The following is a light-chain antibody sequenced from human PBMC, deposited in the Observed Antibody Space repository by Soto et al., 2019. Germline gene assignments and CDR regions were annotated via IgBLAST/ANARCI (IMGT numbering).Light chain of an antibody. CDR1: QSVSSN. CDR2: GAS. Sequence: IVMTQSPATLSVSPWERATLSCRASQSVSSNLAWYQQKPGQAPRLLIYGASTRATGIPARFSGSGSETDFTLIISRVEPEDFAVYYCQQYASSPITFGQGTRLEIK. V-gene: IGKV3-15*01. CDR3: QQYASSPIT. J-gene: IGKJ5*01.